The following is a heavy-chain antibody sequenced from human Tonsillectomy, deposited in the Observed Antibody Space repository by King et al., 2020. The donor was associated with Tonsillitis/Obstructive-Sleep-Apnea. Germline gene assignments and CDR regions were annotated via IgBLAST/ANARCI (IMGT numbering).Heavy chain of an antibody. V-gene: IGHV4-34*01. CDR1: GGSFSAYY. D-gene: IGHD3-9*01. J-gene: IGHJ4*02. Sequence: VQLQQWGAGLLKPSETLSLTCAVYGGSFSAYYWRWIRQPPGKGLEWIGEINHSGSTKYNPSLKSRVIISLDTSKNQFSLKLSSVTAADTAVYYCARGDLLTGYYASTDFDYWGQGTLVTVSS. CDR2: INHSGST. CDR3: ARGDLLTGYYASTDFDY.